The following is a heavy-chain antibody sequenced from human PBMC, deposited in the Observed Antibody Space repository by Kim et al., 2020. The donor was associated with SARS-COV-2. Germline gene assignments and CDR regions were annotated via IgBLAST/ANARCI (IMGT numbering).Heavy chain of an antibody. Sequence: GGSLRLSCAASGFTFSGSAVHWVRQASGKGLEGVGRIKRKGNTFVTAFVASVKGRFTISRDDSKNTAYLKMNSKTTEDTAVYYCTKGYCTSTAGYTKFDPWGQRTLVTVCS. CDR3: TKGYCTSTAGYTKFDP. V-gene: IGHV3-73*01. D-gene: IGHD2-2*02. J-gene: IGHJ5*02. CDR2: IKRKGNTFVT. CDR1: GFTFSGSA.